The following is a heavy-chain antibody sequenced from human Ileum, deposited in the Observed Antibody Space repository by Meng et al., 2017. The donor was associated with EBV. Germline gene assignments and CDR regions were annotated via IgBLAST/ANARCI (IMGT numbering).Heavy chain of an antibody. J-gene: IGHJ4*02. CDR2: ITTYKGDK. CDR3: ARTYYGSYWFDY. D-gene: IGHD3-10*01. V-gene: IGHV1-18*01. Sequence: QFHLVESGAEVKKPGPLVKVSCKASGYRFTAFGISWVRQAHGQGPEWMGWITTYKGDKKYAQKFQGRITMTRETSTNTAYMELTSLRADDTAVYYCARTYYGSYWFDYWGQGTLVTVSS. CDR1: GYRFTAFG.